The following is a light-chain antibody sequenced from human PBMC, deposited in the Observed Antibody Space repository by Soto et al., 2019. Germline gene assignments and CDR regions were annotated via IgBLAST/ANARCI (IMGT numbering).Light chain of an antibody. CDR3: QQYGGSPIT. CDR1: QTVVSSY. V-gene: IGKV3-20*01. CDR2: GAS. J-gene: IGKJ5*01. Sequence: DMVLEQSQGTLCLYPGERATFSCRASQTVVSSYLGWYQQKPGQAPRLLIYGASNRASGVPVRFSGSGSGTDFTLTITRLEPEDFALYYCQQYGGSPITFGLGTRLEIK.